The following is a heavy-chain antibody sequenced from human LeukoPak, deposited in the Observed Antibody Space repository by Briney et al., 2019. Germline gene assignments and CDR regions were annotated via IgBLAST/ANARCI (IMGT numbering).Heavy chain of an antibody. CDR1: GGSISSGDYS. CDR3: ARGRDGYKYNAFDI. Sequence: PSQTLSLTCAVSGGSISSGDYSWSWIRQPPGEGLEWIGYIYHSGSTYYNPSLKSRVTISVDRSKNQFSLKLSSVTAADTAVYYCARGRDGYKYNAFDIWGQGTMVTVSS. J-gene: IGHJ3*02. D-gene: IGHD5-24*01. V-gene: IGHV4-30-2*01. CDR2: IYHSGST.